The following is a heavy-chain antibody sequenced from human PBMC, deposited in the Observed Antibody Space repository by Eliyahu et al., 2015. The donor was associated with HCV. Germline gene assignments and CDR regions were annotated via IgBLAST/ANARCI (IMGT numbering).Heavy chain of an antibody. CDR2: IYYSGST. Sequence: QVQLQESGPGLVKPSETLSLTCXVPGGSISSYYWSWIRQPPGKGLEWIGYIYYSGSTNYNPSLKSRVTISVDTSKNQFSLKLSSVTAADTAVYYCARFHPGGSSCCRGFDYWGQGTLVTVSS. D-gene: IGHD2-15*01. CDR1: GGSISSYY. V-gene: IGHV4-59*01. J-gene: IGHJ4*02. CDR3: ARFHPGGSSCCRGFDY.